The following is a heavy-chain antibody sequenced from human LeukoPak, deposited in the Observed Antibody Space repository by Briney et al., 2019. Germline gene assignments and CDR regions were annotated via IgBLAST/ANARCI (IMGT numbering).Heavy chain of an antibody. CDR3: ARGSRNYEGFYYYYGMDV. Sequence: ASVKVSCKASGYTFTGYYIHWVRQAPGQGLEWMGWINPNSGGTNYAQKFQGRVTMTRDTSISTAYMELSRLRSDDTAVYYCARGSRNYEGFYYYYGMDVWGQGTTVTVSS. D-gene: IGHD1-7*01. V-gene: IGHV1-2*02. CDR1: GYTFTGYY. J-gene: IGHJ6*02. CDR2: INPNSGGT.